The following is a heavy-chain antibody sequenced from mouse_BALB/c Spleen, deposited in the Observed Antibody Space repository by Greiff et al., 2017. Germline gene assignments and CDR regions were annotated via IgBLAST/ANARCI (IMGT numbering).Heavy chain of an antibody. Sequence: QVQLKESGAELARPGASVKLSCKASGYTFTGYYITWVKQRTGQGLEWIGEIYPGSGNTYYNEKVKGKATLTVDKSSSTAYMQLSSLTSEDSAVYYCTRGGYRYDGAWFAYWGQGTLVTVSA. CDR1: GYTFTGYY. CDR3: TRGGYRYDGAWFAY. CDR2: IYPGSGNT. D-gene: IGHD2-14*01. V-gene: IGHV1-76*01. J-gene: IGHJ3*01.